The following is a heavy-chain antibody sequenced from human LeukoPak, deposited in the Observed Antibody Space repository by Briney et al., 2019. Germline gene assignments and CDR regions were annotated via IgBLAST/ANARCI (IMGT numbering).Heavy chain of an antibody. J-gene: IGHJ5*02. CDR1: GGSINNYY. D-gene: IGHD3-10*01. CDR2: IFYSGSD. Sequence: SETLSLTCSVSGGSINNYYWSWIRQSPGKGLEWIAYIFYSGSDSYNPSLKSRVTISVDTSKNQFSLQLNSATAADTALYYCARRSAMVRGVSNWFDPWGQGTLVTVSS. V-gene: IGHV4-59*01. CDR3: ARRSAMVRGVSNWFDP.